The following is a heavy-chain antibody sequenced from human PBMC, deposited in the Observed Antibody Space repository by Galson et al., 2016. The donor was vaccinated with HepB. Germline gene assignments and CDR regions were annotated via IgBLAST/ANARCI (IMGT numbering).Heavy chain of an antibody. CDR2: IIPLNNVA. V-gene: IGHV1-69*02. CDR3: ARSSPGPYYFDS. D-gene: IGHD6-6*01. J-gene: IGHJ4*02. CDR1: GATFRTHT. Sequence: SVKVSCKASGATFRTHTFSWVRQAPGQGLEWMGKIIPLNNVADSAQKFQGRVTITADRSTTTIYLDLSSLRSEDTAVYFCARSSPGPYYFDSWGQGSLITVSS.